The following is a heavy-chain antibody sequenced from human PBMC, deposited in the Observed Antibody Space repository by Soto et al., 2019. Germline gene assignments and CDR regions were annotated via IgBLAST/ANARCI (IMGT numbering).Heavy chain of an antibody. CDR1: GYSFTNYW. CDR3: ARSRITGTTWTFDY. D-gene: IGHD1-20*01. V-gene: IGHV5-51*01. CDR2: IYPGDSDT. J-gene: IGHJ4*02. Sequence: GESLKISCKGSGYSFTNYWIGWVRQMPGKGLEWMGIIYPGDSDTRYSPSFQGQVTISADKSISTACLQWSSLEASDTAMYYCARSRITGTTWTFDYWGQGTLVTVSS.